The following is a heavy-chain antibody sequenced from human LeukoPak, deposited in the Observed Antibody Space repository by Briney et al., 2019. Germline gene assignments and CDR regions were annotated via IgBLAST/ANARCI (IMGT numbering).Heavy chain of an antibody. CDR2: IKLDGIEK. V-gene: IGHV3-7*01. D-gene: IGHD1-7*01. Sequence: GGSLRLSCAASGFTFSDYYMSWIRQGPGKGLEWVANIKLDGIEKYYVDYVKGRFTIPRANAKNSLYLQMNSLRGEDTAVYYCARERVFNWNYWFDYWGQGTMVTVSS. CDR3: ARERVFNWNYWFDY. J-gene: IGHJ4*02. CDR1: GFTFSDYY.